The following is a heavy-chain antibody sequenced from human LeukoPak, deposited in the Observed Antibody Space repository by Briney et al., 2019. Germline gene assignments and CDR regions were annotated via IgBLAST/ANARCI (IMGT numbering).Heavy chain of an antibody. J-gene: IGHJ6*03. CDR1: GGSISSGSYY. CDR2: IYTSGST. CDR3: ARDKGAYGFPSCYYYYMDV. V-gene: IGHV4-61*02. D-gene: IGHD3-10*01. Sequence: SQTLSLTCTVSGGSISSGSYYWSWIRQPAGKGLEWIGRIYTSGSTNYNPSLKSRVTISVDTSKNQFSLKLSSVTAADTAVYYCARDKGAYGFPSCYYYYMDVWGKGTTVTVSS.